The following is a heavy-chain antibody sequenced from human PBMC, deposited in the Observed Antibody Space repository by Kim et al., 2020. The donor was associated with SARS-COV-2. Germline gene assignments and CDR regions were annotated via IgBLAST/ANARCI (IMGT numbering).Heavy chain of an antibody. D-gene: IGHD3-9*01. J-gene: IGHJ4*02. V-gene: IGHV1-2*02. CDR2: INPNSGGT. Sequence: ASVKVSCKASGYTFTGYYMHWVRQAPGQGLEWMGWINPNSGGTNDAQKFQGRVTMTRDTSISTAYMELSRLRSDDTAVYYCAVLRYFDWLCCDYWGQGTLVTVSS. CDR1: GYTFTGYY. CDR3: AVLRYFDWLCCDY.